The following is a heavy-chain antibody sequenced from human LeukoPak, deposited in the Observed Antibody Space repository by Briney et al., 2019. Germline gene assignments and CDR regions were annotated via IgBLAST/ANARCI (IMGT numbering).Heavy chain of an antibody. CDR1: GGSISSYY. V-gene: IGHV4-59*01. J-gene: IGHJ4*02. CDR2: IYYSRST. D-gene: IGHD7-27*01. CDR3: ARATGDVFSL. Sequence: KTSETLRLTCTASGGSISSYYWNWIRQPPGKRLEWIGHIYYSRSTNYNPSLKSRVTISATTYGNHLPLKLRSVSAADTAVYYCARATGDVFSLWGQGTLVSVS.